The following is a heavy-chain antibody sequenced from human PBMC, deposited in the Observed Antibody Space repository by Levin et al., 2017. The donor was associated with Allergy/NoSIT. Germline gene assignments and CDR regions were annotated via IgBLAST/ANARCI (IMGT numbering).Heavy chain of an antibody. D-gene: IGHD3-3*01. V-gene: IGHV1-8*01. CDR3: ARGQYYDFWSGYYRSSHYYGMDV. Sequence: ASVKVSCKASGYTFTSYDINWVRQATGQGLEWMGWMNPNSGNTGYAQKFQGRVTMTRNTSISTAYMELSSLRSEDTAVYYCARGQYYDFWSGYYRSSHYYGMDVWGQGTTVTVSS. CDR2: MNPNSGNT. CDR1: GYTFTSYD. J-gene: IGHJ6*02.